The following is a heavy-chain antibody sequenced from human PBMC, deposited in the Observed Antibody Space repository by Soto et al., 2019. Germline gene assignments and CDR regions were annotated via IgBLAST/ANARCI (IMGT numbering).Heavy chain of an antibody. D-gene: IGHD6-13*01. CDR2: IYYSGGT. CDR3: AIDRLTEQQLGGYYYYGMDV. Sequence: SETLSLTCTVSGASISNYYWSWIRQPPGKGLEWIGYIYYSGGTTYHPSLKSRVTISVDTSKNQFSLKLTSVTAADTAVYYCAIDRLTEQQLGGYYYYGMDVWGQGTTVTVSS. CDR1: GASISNYY. V-gene: IGHV4-59*01. J-gene: IGHJ6*02.